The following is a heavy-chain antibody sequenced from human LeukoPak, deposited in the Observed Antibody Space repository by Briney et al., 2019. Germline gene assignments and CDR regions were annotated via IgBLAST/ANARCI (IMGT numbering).Heavy chain of an antibody. D-gene: IGHD1-26*01. V-gene: IGHV1-46*01. CDR3: AKDRGGNYQRDFDY. CDR2: INPSDGST. CDR1: GYIFINYY. Sequence: ASVKVSCKASGYIFINYYIHWVRQAPGQGLEWMGVINPSDGSTNYAQKYQDRVTMTRDTSTRTVYMQLSSLRSDDTAVYYCAKDRGGNYQRDFDYWGQGTLVTVSS. J-gene: IGHJ4*02.